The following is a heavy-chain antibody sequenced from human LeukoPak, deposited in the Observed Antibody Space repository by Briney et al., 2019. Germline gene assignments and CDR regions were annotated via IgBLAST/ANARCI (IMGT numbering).Heavy chain of an antibody. J-gene: IGHJ3*02. CDR1: GFTFSSYA. CDR2: ISGSGGST. V-gene: IGHV3-23*01. Sequence: GGSLRLSSAASGFTFSSYAMSWVRQAPGKGLEWVSAISGSGGSTYYADSVKGRFTISRDNSKNTLYLQMNSLRAEDTAVYYCAKTGEWHDAFDIWGQGTMVTVSS. CDR3: AKTGEWHDAFDI. D-gene: IGHD7-27*01.